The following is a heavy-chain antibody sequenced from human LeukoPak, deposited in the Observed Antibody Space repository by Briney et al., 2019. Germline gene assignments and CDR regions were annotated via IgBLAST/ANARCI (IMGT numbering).Heavy chain of an antibody. CDR2: IIPIFGTA. CDR1: GGTFSSYA. D-gene: IGHD3-22*01. J-gene: IGHJ4*02. CDR3: AGGPIRPRNYYDSSGYFDY. Sequence: ASVNVSCKASGGTFSSYAISWVRQAPGQGLEWMGGIIPIFGTANYAQKFQGRVTITADESTSTAYMELSSLRSEDTAVYYCAGGPIRPRNYYDSSGYFDYWGQGTLVTVSS. V-gene: IGHV1-69*13.